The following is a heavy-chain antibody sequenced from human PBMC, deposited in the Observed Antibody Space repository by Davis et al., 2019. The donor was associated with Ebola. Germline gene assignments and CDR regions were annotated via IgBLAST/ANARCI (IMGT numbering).Heavy chain of an antibody. V-gene: IGHV3-30*19. CDR2: TSRDGTNN. Sequence: GESLKISCAASGFTFSSYGMSWVRQAPGKGLEWVAATSRDGTNNYYSGSVKGRFTISRDNSKNTLFLQMNTLRSEDTAVYYCAIDQRWLPGRWGQGTLVIVSS. CDR3: AIDQRWLPGR. J-gene: IGHJ4*02. CDR1: GFTFSSYG. D-gene: IGHD4-23*01.